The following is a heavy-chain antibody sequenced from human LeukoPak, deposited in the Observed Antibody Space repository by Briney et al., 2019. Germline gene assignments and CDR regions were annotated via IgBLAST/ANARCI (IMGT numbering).Heavy chain of an antibody. J-gene: IGHJ3*02. Sequence: SETLSLTCAVYGGSFSGYYWSWIRQPPGKGLEWIGEINHSGGTNYNPSLKSRVTISVDTSKNQFSLKLNSVTAADTAVYYCARPIVVVPLRAFDIWGQGTMVTVSS. D-gene: IGHD2-21*01. CDR1: GGSFSGYY. CDR2: INHSGGT. V-gene: IGHV4-34*01. CDR3: ARPIVVVPLRAFDI.